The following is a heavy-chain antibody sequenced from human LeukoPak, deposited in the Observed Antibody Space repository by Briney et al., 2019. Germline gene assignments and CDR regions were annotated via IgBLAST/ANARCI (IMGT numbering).Heavy chain of an antibody. CDR3: PTGIYDSSGYYDY. J-gene: IGHJ4*02. V-gene: IGHV3-30-3*01. CDR1: GFTFSSYA. CDR2: ISYDGSNK. Sequence: GGSLRLSCAASGFTFSSYAMHWVRQAPGKGLEWVAVISYDGSNKYYADSVKGRFTISRDNSKNTLYLQMNSLRAEDTAVYYCPTGIYDSSGYYDYWGQGTLVTVSS. D-gene: IGHD3-22*01.